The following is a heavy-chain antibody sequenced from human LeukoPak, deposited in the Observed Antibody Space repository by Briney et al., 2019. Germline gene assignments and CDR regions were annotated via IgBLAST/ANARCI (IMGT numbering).Heavy chain of an antibody. CDR2: VYHIGST. D-gene: IGHD4-11*01. CDR1: SYSISSGYY. CDR3: ARADYSNYADS. Sequence: SETLSLTCTVSSYSISSGYYWAWIRQPPGKGLEWIGSVYHIGSTYYNPSLKSRVTISVDTSKNQFSLKLDSVTAADTAVYYCARADYSNYADSWGQGTLVTVSS. J-gene: IGHJ4*02. V-gene: IGHV4-38-2*02.